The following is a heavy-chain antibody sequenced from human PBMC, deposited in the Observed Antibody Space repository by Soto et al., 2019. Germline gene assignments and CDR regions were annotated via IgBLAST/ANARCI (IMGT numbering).Heavy chain of an antibody. CDR1: GFTFSSYA. V-gene: IGHV3-23*01. D-gene: IGHD2-15*01. CDR3: AKELGYCSGGSCYLGYYYGTDV. J-gene: IGHJ6*02. Sequence: EVQLLESGGGLVQPGGSLKLSCAASGFTFSSYAMSWVRQAPGKGLEWVSAISGSGGSTYYADSVKGRFTISRDNSKNTLYLQMYSLRAEDTAVYYCAKELGYCSGGSCYLGYYYGTDVWRQGTTLTVSS. CDR2: ISGSGGST.